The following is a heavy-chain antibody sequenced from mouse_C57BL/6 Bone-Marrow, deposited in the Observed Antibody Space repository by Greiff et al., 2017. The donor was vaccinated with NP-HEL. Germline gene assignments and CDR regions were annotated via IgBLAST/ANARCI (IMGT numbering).Heavy chain of an antibody. D-gene: IGHD1-1*01. CDR1: GYTFTSYG. CDR2: IYPRSGNT. V-gene: IGHV1-81*01. Sequence: VQVVESGAELARPGASVKLSCKASGYTFTSYGISWVKQRTGQGLEWIGEIYPRSGNTYYNEKFKGKATLTADKSSSTAYMELRSLTSEDSAVYFCARYYYGSSPTWFAYWGQGTLVTVSA. J-gene: IGHJ3*01. CDR3: ARYYYGSSPTWFAY.